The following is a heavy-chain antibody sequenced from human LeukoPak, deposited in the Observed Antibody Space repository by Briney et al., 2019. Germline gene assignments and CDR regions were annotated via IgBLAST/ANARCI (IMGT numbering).Heavy chain of an antibody. J-gene: IGHJ4*02. V-gene: IGHV4-34*01. Sequence: PSETLSLTCAVYGGSFSGYYWSWIRQPPGKGLEWIGEINYSGSTNYNPSLKSRVTISVDTSKNHFSLKLSSMTAADTAVYYCARVRLSSGYLIGPRTYASYFDYWGQGTLVTVSS. CDR3: ARVRLSSGYLIGPRTYASYFDY. CDR2: INYSGST. CDR1: GGSFSGYY. D-gene: IGHD3-22*01.